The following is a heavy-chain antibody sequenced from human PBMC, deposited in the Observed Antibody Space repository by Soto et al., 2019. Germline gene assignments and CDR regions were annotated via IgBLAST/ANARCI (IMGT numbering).Heavy chain of an antibody. J-gene: IGHJ4*02. V-gene: IGHV4-39*01. CDR3: ATLDITVTSYYFNY. Sequence: QLQLQESGPGLVKPSETLSLICSVSGDSISSSRYYWGWVRQPPGKGLEWIGNIYYSGSTYYNVSLKSRVTISVDTSKNQFSLKLSSVTAADTAVYYCATLDITVTSYYFNYWGQGTLVTVSS. D-gene: IGHD4-17*01. CDR2: IYYSGST. CDR1: GDSISSSRYY.